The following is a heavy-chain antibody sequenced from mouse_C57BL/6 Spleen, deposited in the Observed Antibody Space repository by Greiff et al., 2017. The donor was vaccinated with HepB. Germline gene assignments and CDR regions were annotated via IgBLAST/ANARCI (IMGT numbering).Heavy chain of an antibody. V-gene: IGHV1-18*01. CDR3: ARGAYYSNLGAMDY. Sequence: EVQRVESGPELVKPGASVKIPCKASGYTFTDYNMDWVKQSHGKSLEWIGDINPNNGGTIYNQKFKGKATLTVDKSSSTAYMELRSLTSEDTAVYYCARGAYYSNLGAMDYWGQGTSVTVSS. J-gene: IGHJ4*01. CDR2: INPNNGGT. D-gene: IGHD2-5*01. CDR1: GYTFTDYN.